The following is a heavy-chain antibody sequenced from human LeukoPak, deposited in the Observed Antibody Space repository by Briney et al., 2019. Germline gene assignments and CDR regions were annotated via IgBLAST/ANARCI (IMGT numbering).Heavy chain of an antibody. CDR1: GYTFTSYG. V-gene: IGHV1-18*01. CDR2: ISAYNGNT. CDR3: ASVGYFDWLGYYYYMDV. J-gene: IGHJ6*03. Sequence: GASVKVSCKASGYTFTSYGISWVRQAPGQGLEWMGWISAYNGNTNYAQKLQGRVTMTTDTSTSTAYMELSSLRSEDTAVYYCASVGYFDWLGYYYYMDVWGKGTTVTISS. D-gene: IGHD3-9*01.